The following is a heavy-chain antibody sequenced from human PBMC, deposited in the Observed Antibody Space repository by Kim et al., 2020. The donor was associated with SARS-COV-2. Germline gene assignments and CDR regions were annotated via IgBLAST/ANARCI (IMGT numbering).Heavy chain of an antibody. V-gene: IGHV1-24*01. CDR3: ATGDCGGDCYTLDY. D-gene: IGHD2-21*02. CDR1: GYTLTELS. Sequence: ASVKVSCKVSGYTLTELSMHWVRQAPGKGLEWMGGFDPEDGETIYAQKFQGRVTMTEDTSTDTAYMELSSLRSEDTAVYYCATGDCGGDCYTLDYRGQGTLVTVSS. J-gene: IGHJ4*02. CDR2: FDPEDGET.